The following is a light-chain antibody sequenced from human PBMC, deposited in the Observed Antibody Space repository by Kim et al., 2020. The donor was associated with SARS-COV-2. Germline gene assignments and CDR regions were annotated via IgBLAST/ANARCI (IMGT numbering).Light chain of an antibody. Sequence: QSVLTQPPSASGTPGQRVTISCSGSSSNIGSNTVNWYQQLPGTAPKLLIYSTNQRPSGVPDRFSGSKSGTSASLAISGLQSEDEADYYCAAWDDSLKGVFGGGTQLTVL. CDR2: STN. CDR1: SSNIGSNT. CDR3: AAWDDSLKGV. V-gene: IGLV1-44*01. J-gene: IGLJ2*01.